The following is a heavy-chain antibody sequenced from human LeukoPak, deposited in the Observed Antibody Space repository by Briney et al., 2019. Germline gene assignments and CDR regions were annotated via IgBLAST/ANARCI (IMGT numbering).Heavy chain of an antibody. CDR2: IYYSGST. CDR3: ARHPVAAAGTNWFDP. D-gene: IGHD6-13*01. V-gene: IGHV4-59*08. J-gene: IGHJ5*02. Sequence: PSETLSLTCTVSGGSISSYYWSWIRQPPGKGLEWIGYIYYSGSTYYNPSLKSRVTISVDTSKNQFSLKLSSVTAADTAVYYCARHPVAAAGTNWFDPWGQGTLVTVSS. CDR1: GGSISSYY.